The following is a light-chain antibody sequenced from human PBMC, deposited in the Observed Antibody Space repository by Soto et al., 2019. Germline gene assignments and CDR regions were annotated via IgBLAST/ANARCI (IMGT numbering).Light chain of an antibody. J-gene: IGKJ2*01. V-gene: IGKV3-15*01. CDR1: QSVNNF. CDR3: QQYNNWPPMST. Sequence: EIVMTQSPATLSVSPGERATLSCRASQSVNNFLAWYQQRPGQAPRFLIYGASTRAADIPARFSGSVSGTEFTLTINSLQPEDFVIYYCQQYNNWPPMSTFGQGTKLEMK. CDR2: GAS.